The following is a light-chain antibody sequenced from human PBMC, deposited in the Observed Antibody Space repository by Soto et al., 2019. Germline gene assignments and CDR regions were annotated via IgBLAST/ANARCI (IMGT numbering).Light chain of an antibody. CDR1: QSISSW. CDR2: NAS. J-gene: IGKJ4*01. V-gene: IGKV1-5*03. Sequence: DIKMTQSPSTLSGSVGDRVTITCRASQSISSWLAWYQQKPGKAPKLLIYNASTLKSGVPSRFSGGGSGTDFTLTISSLQPEDFATYYCQQVYVYPSTFGGGTKVDIK. CDR3: QQVYVYPST.